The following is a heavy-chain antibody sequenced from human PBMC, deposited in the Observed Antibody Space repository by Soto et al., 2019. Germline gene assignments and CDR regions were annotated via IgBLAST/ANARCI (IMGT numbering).Heavy chain of an antibody. Sequence: GGSLRLSCAASAFTFTNYSMTWVRQAPGQGLEWVSYISGSSSTIYYADSVKGPFILSSDNAKHSRYLHLNSLRDEDTAAYFCAGAGLFEYFGTPSWFGRWGQGTLVTVAS. D-gene: IGHD3-9*01. CDR1: AFTFTNYS. V-gene: IGHV3-48*02. J-gene: IGHJ5*02. CDR2: ISGSSSTI. CDR3: AGAGLFEYFGTPSWFGR.